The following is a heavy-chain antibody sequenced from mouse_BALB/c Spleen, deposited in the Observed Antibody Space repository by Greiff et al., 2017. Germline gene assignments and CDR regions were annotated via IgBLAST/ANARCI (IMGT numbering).Heavy chain of an antibody. Sequence: QVQLQQSGAELAKPGASVKMSCKASGYTFTSYWMHWVKQRPGQGLEWIGYINPSTGYTEYNQKFKDKATLTADKSSSTAYMQLSSLTSEDSAVYYCARSSYYYGSSPFAYWGQGTLVTVSA. CDR3: ARSSYYYGSSPFAY. V-gene: IGHV1-7*01. J-gene: IGHJ3*01. CDR1: GYTFTSYW. D-gene: IGHD1-1*01. CDR2: INPSTGYT.